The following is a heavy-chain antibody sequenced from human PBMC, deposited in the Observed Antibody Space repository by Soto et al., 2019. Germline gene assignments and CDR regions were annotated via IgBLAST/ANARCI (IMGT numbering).Heavy chain of an antibody. Sequence: SLSSTCTVSGGSIDTIADYWSLIRQPPGKGLEWIGHIYYSEDTHYNPSLKSRATISVDTSQSQFSLTLTSVTDADTAIYYCARDPEYDDIDFRGQGTLVTFSS. CDR2: IYYSEDT. V-gene: IGHV4-31*03. CDR3: ARDPEYDDIDF. D-gene: IGHD3-22*01. CDR1: GGSIDTIADY. J-gene: IGHJ4*02.